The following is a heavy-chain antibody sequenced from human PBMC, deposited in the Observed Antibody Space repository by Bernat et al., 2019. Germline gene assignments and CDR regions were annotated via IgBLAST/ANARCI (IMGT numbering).Heavy chain of an antibody. CDR2: IYSSGST. J-gene: IGHJ4*02. Sequence: QLQLQESGPGLVKPSETLSLTCTVSGGSISSSSYYWGWIRQPPGKGLEWIGSIYSSGSTYYNPSLKSRVTISVDTSKNQFSLKLSSVTAADTAVYYCARDTIMTTVTTVEFDYWGQGTLVTVSS. D-gene: IGHD4-17*01. CDR3: ARDTIMTTVTTVEFDY. V-gene: IGHV4-39*01. CDR1: GGSISSSSYY.